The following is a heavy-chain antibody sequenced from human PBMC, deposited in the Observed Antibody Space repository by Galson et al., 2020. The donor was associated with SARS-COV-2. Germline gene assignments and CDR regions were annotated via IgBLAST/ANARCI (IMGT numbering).Heavy chain of an antibody. J-gene: IGHJ4*02. CDR2: IDGSGDSA. CDR3: TTEPLYGSGGYYRIPIDY. V-gene: IGHV3-23*01. D-gene: IGHD3-10*01. CDR1: GIRFRNYA. Sequence: GESLKISCAASGIRFRNYAMSWVRQAPGKGLEWVSVIDGSGDSAYYADSVKGRFTISRDNSKNTLYLQMNSLRAEDTAVYYCTTEPLYGSGGYYRIPIDYWGQGTLVPVSS.